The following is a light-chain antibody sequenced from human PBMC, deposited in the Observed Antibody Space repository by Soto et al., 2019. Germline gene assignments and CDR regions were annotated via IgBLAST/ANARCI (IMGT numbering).Light chain of an antibody. Sequence: QSVLTQPASVSGSPGQSITISCTRTSSDVGSYNLVSWYQQHPGKAPKLMIYEVSKRPSGVSNRFSGSKSGNTASLTISGLQAEDEADYYCCSYAGSSTYDFGTGTKVTVL. CDR3: CSYAGSSTYD. J-gene: IGLJ1*01. CDR1: SSDVGSYNL. CDR2: EVS. V-gene: IGLV2-23*02.